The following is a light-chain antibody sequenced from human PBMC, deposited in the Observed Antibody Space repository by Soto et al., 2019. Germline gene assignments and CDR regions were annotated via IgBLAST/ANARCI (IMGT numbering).Light chain of an antibody. CDR1: QSVSNN. V-gene: IGKV3-20*01. CDR3: QDYANLPLT. J-gene: IGKJ4*01. Sequence: VVSISVVTVSVSPGERANLFCRASQSVSNNLAWYQQKPGQAPRLLIYRVSSRATGVPDRFSGSGSGTDYTLTISRLEPEDFAVYYCQDYANLPLTFGGGTKVDIK. CDR2: RVS.